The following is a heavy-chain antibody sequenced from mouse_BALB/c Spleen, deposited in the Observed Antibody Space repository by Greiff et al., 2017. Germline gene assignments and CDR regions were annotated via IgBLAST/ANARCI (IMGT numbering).Heavy chain of an antibody. CDR1: GFNIKDTY. Sequence: EVQLQQSGAELVKPGASVKLSCTASGFNIKDTYMHWVKQRPEQGLEWIGRIDPANGNTKYDPNFQGKATITADTSSNTAYLQLSSLTSEDTAVYYGANLLVFAYWGQGTLVTVSA. D-gene: IGHD2-1*01. J-gene: IGHJ3*01. V-gene: IGHV14-3*02. CDR2: IDPANGNT. CDR3: ANLLVFAY.